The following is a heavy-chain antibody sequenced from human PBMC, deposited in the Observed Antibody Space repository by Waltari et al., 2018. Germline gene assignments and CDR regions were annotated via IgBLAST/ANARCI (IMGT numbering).Heavy chain of an antibody. CDR1: GGSISSSSYY. Sequence: QLQLQESGPGLVKPSETLSLTCTVSGGSISSSSYYWGWIRQPPGKGLEWIGSIYYSGSTYYNPSLKSRVTMSVDTSKNQFSLKLSSVTAADTAVYYCARDYGDFSNWFDPWGQGTLVTVSS. CDR3: ARDYGDFSNWFDP. D-gene: IGHD4-17*01. V-gene: IGHV4-39*07. CDR2: IYYSGST. J-gene: IGHJ5*02.